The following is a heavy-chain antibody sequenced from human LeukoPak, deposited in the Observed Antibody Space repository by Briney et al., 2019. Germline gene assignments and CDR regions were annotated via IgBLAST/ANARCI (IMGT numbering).Heavy chain of an antibody. CDR3: ARADSHYDFWSGTKNDAFDI. Sequence: SETLSLTCAVYGGSFSGYYWSWIRQPPGKGLEWIGEINHSGSTYYNPSLKSRVTISVDRSKNQFSLKLSSVTAADTAVYYCARADSHYDFWSGTKNDAFDIWGQGTMVTVSS. V-gene: IGHV4-34*01. J-gene: IGHJ3*02. CDR1: GGSFSGYY. D-gene: IGHD3-3*01. CDR2: INHSGST.